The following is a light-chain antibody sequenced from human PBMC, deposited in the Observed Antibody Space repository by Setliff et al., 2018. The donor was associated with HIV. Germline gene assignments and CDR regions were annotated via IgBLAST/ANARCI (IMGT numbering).Light chain of an antibody. CDR1: NSDIGGYNY. V-gene: IGLV2-14*01. J-gene: IGLJ1*01. CDR3: SASRLSRTLVV. CDR2: QLI. Sequence: QSVLTQPASVSGSPGQSITISCTGTNSDIGGYNYVSWYQQLPGEAPKLIIFQLINRPSGVSDRFSGSKSGNTASLTISGLQAEDEADYYCSASRLSRTLVVFGTGTKVTVL.